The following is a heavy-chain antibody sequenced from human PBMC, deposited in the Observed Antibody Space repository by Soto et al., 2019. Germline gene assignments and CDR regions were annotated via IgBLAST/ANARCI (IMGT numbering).Heavy chain of an antibody. Sequence: GSLRLSCAASEFTFSNYAMSWVRQAPGKGLEWVSSISDNGGTTYYADSVKGRFTISRDDSKNTLYLQMSSLGAEDTAIYYCASDYYGMDVWGQGTTVTVSS. CDR1: EFTFSNYA. CDR2: ISDNGGTT. J-gene: IGHJ6*02. V-gene: IGHV3-23*01. CDR3: ASDYYGMDV.